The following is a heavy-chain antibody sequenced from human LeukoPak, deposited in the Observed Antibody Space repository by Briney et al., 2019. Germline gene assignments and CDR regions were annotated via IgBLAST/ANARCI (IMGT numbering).Heavy chain of an antibody. CDR2: IKEDGSVK. CDR1: GFTFSRHW. Sequence: GGSLRVSCAASGFTFSRHWMSWVRQAAGKGLEWVANIKEDGSVKYYVDSVKGRFTISRDNANNLLYLQMNSLRGEDTAVYYCVRDDWGPGDNWGQGTLVTVSS. J-gene: IGHJ4*02. D-gene: IGHD2-21*01. V-gene: IGHV3-7*01. CDR3: VRDDWGPGDN.